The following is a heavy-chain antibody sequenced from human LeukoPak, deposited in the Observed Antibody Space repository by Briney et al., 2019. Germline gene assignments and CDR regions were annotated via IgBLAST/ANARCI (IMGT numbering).Heavy chain of an antibody. V-gene: IGHV3-21*01. J-gene: IGHJ4*02. CDR3: AKGKDSVAGATNDY. CDR2: ISSSGTYK. CDR1: GFTFSSHS. D-gene: IGHD6-19*01. Sequence: GGSLRLSCAVSGFTFSSHSMSWVRQAPGKGLEGVSSISSSGTYKYYADSVKGRFTISRDNAKNSLYLQMNSLRAEDTAVYYCAKGKDSVAGATNDYWGQGTLVTVSS.